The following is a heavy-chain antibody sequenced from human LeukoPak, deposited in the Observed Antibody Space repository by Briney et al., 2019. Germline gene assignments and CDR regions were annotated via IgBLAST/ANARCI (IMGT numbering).Heavy chain of an antibody. Sequence: TGGSLRLSCAASGFTFSSYAMHWVRQAPGKGLEWVAVISYDGSNKYYADSVKGRFTISRDNSKNTLYLQMNSLRAEDTAVYYCASERRYFDWVGQFDYWGQGTLVTVSS. CDR2: ISYDGSNK. V-gene: IGHV3-30-3*01. J-gene: IGHJ4*02. D-gene: IGHD3-9*01. CDR3: ASERRYFDWVGQFDY. CDR1: GFTFSSYA.